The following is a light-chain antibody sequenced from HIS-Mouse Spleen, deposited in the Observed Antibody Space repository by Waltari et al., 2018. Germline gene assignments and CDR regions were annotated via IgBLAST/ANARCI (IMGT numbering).Light chain of an antibody. CDR1: SSDVGGYTY. V-gene: IGLV2-11*01. Sequence: QSALTQPRSVSGSPGQSVTIPCTGPSSDVGGYTYVSWYHQQPGKAPKLMIYNVSKRPPGVPGRFACAKSGNTASLTISGLQAEDEADYYCCSYAGSYTFEVVFGGGTKLTVL. J-gene: IGLJ2*01. CDR2: NVS. CDR3: CSYAGSYTFEVV.